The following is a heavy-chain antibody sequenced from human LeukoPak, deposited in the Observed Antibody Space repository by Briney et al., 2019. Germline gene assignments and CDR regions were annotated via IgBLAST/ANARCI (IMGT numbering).Heavy chain of an antibody. Sequence: ASVKVSCKASGYTFTGYYMHWVRQAPGQGLEWMGWINPNSGGTNYAQKFQGRVTMTRDTSISTAYMELSRLRSDDAAVYYCARGAHYHDSSEGYDYWGQGTLVTVSS. CDR1: GYTFTGYY. J-gene: IGHJ4*02. CDR3: ARGAHYHDSSEGYDY. D-gene: IGHD3-22*01. V-gene: IGHV1-2*02. CDR2: INPNSGGT.